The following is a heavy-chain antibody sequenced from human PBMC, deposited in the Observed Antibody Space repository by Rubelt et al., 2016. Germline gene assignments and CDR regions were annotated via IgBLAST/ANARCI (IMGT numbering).Heavy chain of an antibody. CDR3: ARDGYNDIWGFFDY. Sequence: QVQLVQSGAEVKKPGYSMKVACKASGGTFSSYAISWLRQAPGQGLEWMGGIIPIFGTANYAQKFQGRVTITADKSTSTAYMELSSLRSEDTAVYYCARDGYNDIWGFFDYWGQGTLVTVSS. D-gene: IGHD5-24*01. CDR2: IIPIFGTA. CDR1: GGTFSSYA. J-gene: IGHJ4*02. V-gene: IGHV1-69*06.